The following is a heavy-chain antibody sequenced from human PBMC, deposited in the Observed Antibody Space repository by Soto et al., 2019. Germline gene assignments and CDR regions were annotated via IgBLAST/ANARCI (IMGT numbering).Heavy chain of an antibody. V-gene: IGHV3-48*02. J-gene: IGHJ6*02. D-gene: IGHD3-16*01. CDR2: ISSSSSTI. CDR3: ARDVSEGEEYYYYGMDV. CDR1: GFTFSSYS. Sequence: VQLVESGGGLVQPGGSLRLSCAASGFTFSSYSMNWVRQAPGKGLEWVSYISSSSSTIYYADSVKGRFTISRDNAKNSLYLQMNSLRDEDTAVYYCARDVSEGEEYYYYGMDVWGQGTTVTVSS.